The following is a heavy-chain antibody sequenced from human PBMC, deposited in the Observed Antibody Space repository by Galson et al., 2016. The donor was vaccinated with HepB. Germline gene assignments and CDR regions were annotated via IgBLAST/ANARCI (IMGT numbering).Heavy chain of an antibody. Sequence: SLRLSCAASGFTFSTYSMNWVRRAPGKGQEWVSYISTSSTTIYYADSVKGRFTISRDNAKNSLYLQMNSLRDEDTAVYYCVRVGREDYGGKTFGYDYWGQGALVTVSS. CDR2: ISTSSTTI. J-gene: IGHJ4*02. V-gene: IGHV3-48*02. CDR1: GFTFSTYS. D-gene: IGHD4-23*01. CDR3: VRVGREDYGGKTFGYDY.